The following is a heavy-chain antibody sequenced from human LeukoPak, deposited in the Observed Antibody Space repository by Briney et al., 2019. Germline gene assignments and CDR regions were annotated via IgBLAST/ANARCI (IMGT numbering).Heavy chain of an antibody. V-gene: IGHV4-59*01. D-gene: IGHD6-6*01. CDR3: ARDVYSSSPGKKYYYYYYGMDV. CDR2: IYYSGST. CDR1: GGSISSYY. J-gene: IGHJ6*02. Sequence: SQTLSLTCPVSGGSISSYYWSWIRQPPGKGLEWIGYIYYSGSTNYNPPLKSRVTISVDTYKTHFSLKLSSVTAADTAVYYCARDVYSSSPGKKYYYYYYGMDVWGQGTTVTVSS.